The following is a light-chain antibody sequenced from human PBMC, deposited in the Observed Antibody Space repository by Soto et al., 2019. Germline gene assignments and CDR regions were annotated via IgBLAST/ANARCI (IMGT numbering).Light chain of an antibody. CDR1: QSVRSSY. V-gene: IGKV3-20*01. J-gene: IGKJ2*01. CDR3: QQYGNLPPT. CDR2: GAS. Sequence: EIVLTQSPGTLSLSPGERATLSCRASQSVRSSYLAWYQQRPGQAPRLLIYGASSRATGIPDRFSGSGSGTDFTLTISRLEPEDFAVYYCQQYGNLPPTFGQGTKLEIK.